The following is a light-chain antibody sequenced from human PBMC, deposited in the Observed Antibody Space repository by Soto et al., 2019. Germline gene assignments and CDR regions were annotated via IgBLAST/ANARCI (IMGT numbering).Light chain of an antibody. Sequence: EIVMTQSPATLSVSPGERATLSCRASQSISSELAWYQQKPGQPPRLLIYGASTRATGVPARFTGSGSGSDFTLTISVLQAEDFAVYYCQQGHHWPLTFGKGTRLEI. CDR1: QSISSE. CDR2: GAS. J-gene: IGKJ2*01. V-gene: IGKV3-15*01. CDR3: QQGHHWPLT.